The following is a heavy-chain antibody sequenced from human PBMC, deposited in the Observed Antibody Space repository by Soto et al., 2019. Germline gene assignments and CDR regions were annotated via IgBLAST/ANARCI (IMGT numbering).Heavy chain of an antibody. J-gene: IGHJ6*03. CDR2: INHSGST. V-gene: IGHV4-34*01. D-gene: IGHD2-2*02. CDR1: GGSFSGYY. Sequence: SETLSLTCAVYGGSFSGYYWSWIRQPPGKGLEWIGEINHSGSTNYNPSLKSRVTISVDTSKNQFSLKLSSVTAADTAVYYCARDGTLGYCSSTSCYRHYYMDGWGKGTTVTVSS. CDR3: ARDGTLGYCSSTSCYRHYYMDG.